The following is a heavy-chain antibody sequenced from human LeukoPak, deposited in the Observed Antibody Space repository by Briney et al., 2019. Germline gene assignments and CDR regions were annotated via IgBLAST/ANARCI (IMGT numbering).Heavy chain of an antibody. V-gene: IGHV5-51*01. CDR2: IYPGDSDT. Sequence: KLGESLKISCKGSGYSFTSYWIGWVRQMPGKGLEWMGIIYPGDSDTRYSPSFQGQVTISADKSISTAYLQWSSLKASDTAMYYCAVGYCSGGSCSLYDAFDIWGQGTMVTVSS. CDR1: GYSFTSYW. J-gene: IGHJ3*02. D-gene: IGHD2-15*01. CDR3: AVGYCSGGSCSLYDAFDI.